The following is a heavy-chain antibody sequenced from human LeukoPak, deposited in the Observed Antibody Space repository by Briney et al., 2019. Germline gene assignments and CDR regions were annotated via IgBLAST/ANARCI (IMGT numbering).Heavy chain of an antibody. V-gene: IGHV4-39*07. Sequence: SETLSLTCTVSGGSFTSSGYFWVWIRQPPGKGLEWIGEINHSGSTNYNPSLKSRVTISVDTSKNQFSLKLSSVTAADTAEYYCARGRTVTNDNWFDPWGQGTLVAVSS. CDR1: GGSFTSSGYF. CDR3: ARGRTVTNDNWFDP. J-gene: IGHJ5*02. D-gene: IGHD4-17*01. CDR2: INHSGST.